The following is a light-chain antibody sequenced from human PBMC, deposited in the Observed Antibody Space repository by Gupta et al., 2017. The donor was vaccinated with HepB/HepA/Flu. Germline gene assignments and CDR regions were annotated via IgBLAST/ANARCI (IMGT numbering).Light chain of an antibody. CDR3: QQYDNLPLT. CDR1: QGISNC. V-gene: IGKV1-33*01. Sequence: IKMTQSPSSLSVSVGDRVTITCQASQGISNCLNWYQQKPGKAPKLLIYDASNLETGIPSRFSGSGSGTDFTFTISSLQPEDIATYYCQQYDNLPLTFGGGTKVEIK. J-gene: IGKJ4*02. CDR2: DAS.